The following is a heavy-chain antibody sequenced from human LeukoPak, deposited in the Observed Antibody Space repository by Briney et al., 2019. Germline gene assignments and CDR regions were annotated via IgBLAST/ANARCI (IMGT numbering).Heavy chain of an antibody. CDR2: IYYSGST. Sequence: SETLSLTCAVSGGSISSYYWSWIRQPPGKGLEWIGYIYYSGSTNYNPSLKSRVTISVDTSKNQFSLKLSSVTAADTAVYYCARVMGAAARHFDYWGQGTLVTVSS. J-gene: IGHJ4*02. D-gene: IGHD6-6*01. V-gene: IGHV4-59*01. CDR3: ARVMGAAARHFDY. CDR1: GGSISSYY.